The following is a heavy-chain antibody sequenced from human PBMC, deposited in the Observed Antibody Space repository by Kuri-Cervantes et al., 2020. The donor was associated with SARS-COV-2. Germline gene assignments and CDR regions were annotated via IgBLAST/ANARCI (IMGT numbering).Heavy chain of an antibody. J-gene: IGHJ6*02. CDR2: INPSGGST. Sequence: ASVKVSCKASGYTFTSYGISWVRQAPGQGLEWMGIINPSGGSTSYAQKFQGRVTMTRDTSASTVYMELSSLRSEDTAVYYCASYTSGYSYGFSGGPQTYYYYYGMDVWGQGTTVTVSS. V-gene: IGHV1-46*01. CDR3: ASYTSGYSYGFSGGPQTYYYYYGMDV. D-gene: IGHD5-18*01. CDR1: GYTFTSYG.